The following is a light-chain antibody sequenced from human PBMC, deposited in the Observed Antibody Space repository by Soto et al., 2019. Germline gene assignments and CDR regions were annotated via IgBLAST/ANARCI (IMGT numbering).Light chain of an antibody. CDR2: DVD. Sequence: QSALTQPASVSGSPGQSITISCTGTNNDVGGFNFVSWHQQHPGKVPKLLIYDVDDRPSGVSNRFSGSRSGNTASLTISGLQAEDEADYYCSSYTGRSTVIFGGGTKLTVL. J-gene: IGLJ2*01. CDR1: NNDVGGFNF. CDR3: SSYTGRSTVI. V-gene: IGLV2-14*03.